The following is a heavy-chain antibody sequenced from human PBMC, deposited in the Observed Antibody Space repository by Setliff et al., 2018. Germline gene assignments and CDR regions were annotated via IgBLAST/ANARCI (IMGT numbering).Heavy chain of an antibody. D-gene: IGHD6-25*01. CDR1: GYSFTSHY. J-gene: IGHJ4*02. CDR3: ARAGLAAAGRKGVFDH. Sequence: WASVKVSCKTSGYSFTSHYMHWVRQAPGQGLEWMGIINPGGLTSSSTQKFEGRVTMTRDTSTSTVYMELNSLTSDATAVYYCARAGLAAAGRKGVFDHWGQGTLVTVSS. V-gene: IGHV1-46*01. CDR2: INPGGLTS.